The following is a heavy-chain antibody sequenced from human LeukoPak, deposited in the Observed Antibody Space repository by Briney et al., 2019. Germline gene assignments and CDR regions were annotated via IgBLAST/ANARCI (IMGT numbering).Heavy chain of an antibody. CDR3: AREGYSSGWYTHIYFDY. D-gene: IGHD6-19*01. Sequence: PSETLSLTCAVYGGSFSGYYWSWIRQPPGKGLEWIGEINHSGSTNYNPSLKSRVTISVDTSKNQFSLKLSSVTAADTAVYYCAREGYSSGWYTHIYFDYWGQGTLVTVSS. CDR2: INHSGST. CDR1: GGSFSGYY. J-gene: IGHJ4*02. V-gene: IGHV4-34*01.